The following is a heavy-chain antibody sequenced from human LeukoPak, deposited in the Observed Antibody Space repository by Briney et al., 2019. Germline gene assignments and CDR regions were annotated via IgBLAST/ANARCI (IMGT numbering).Heavy chain of an antibody. D-gene: IGHD6-13*01. J-gene: IGHJ6*02. CDR3: AKVAAAGPHYSYYGMDV. V-gene: IGHV3-30*02. CDR1: GFTFSSYG. Sequence: PGGSLRPSCAASGFTFSSYGMHWVRQAPGKGLEWVAFIRYDGSSKYYADSVKGRFTISRDNSKNTLYLQMNSLRAEDTAVYYCAKVAAAGPHYSYYGMDVWGQGTTVTVSS. CDR2: IRYDGSSK.